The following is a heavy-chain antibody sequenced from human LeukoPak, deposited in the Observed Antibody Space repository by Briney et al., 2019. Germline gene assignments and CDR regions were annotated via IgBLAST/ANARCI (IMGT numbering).Heavy chain of an antibody. Sequence: ASVKVSCKACGYTFTIYGITWVRQAPGQGLEWMGWISGYNGNTIYAQKLQGRVTMTTDTSTSTAYMGLRSLRSDDTAVYYCARGDYGGNIDYWGQGTLVTVSS. D-gene: IGHD4-23*01. J-gene: IGHJ4*02. CDR3: ARGDYGGNIDY. V-gene: IGHV1-18*01. CDR1: GYTFTIYG. CDR2: ISGYNGNT.